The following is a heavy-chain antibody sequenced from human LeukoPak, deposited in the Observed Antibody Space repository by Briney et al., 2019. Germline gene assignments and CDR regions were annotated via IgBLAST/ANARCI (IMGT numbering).Heavy chain of an antibody. CDR1: GGSISSSSYY. CDR2: IYYSGST. V-gene: IGHV4-61*01. J-gene: IGHJ3*02. D-gene: IGHD3-22*01. Sequence: SETLSLTCTVSGGSISSSSYYWSWIRQPPGKGPEWIGYIYYSGSTNYNPSLKSRVTISVDTSKNQFSLKLSSVTAADTAVYYCARDMTTYYYDSSGYYSPRDAFDIWGQGTMVTVSS. CDR3: ARDMTTYYYDSSGYYSPRDAFDI.